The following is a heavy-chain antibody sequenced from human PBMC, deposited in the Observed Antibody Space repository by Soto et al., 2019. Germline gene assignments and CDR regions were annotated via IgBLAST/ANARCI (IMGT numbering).Heavy chain of an antibody. Sequence: SETLSLTCTVSGGSISSRRFYWGWIRQPPGKGLEWIGSIHYSESTYYNPSLRSRVIISLSASKTQFSLRVTSVTAADTAVYYCTTARGTYGAEYFQHWGQGTLVTVSS. CDR3: TTARGTYGAEYFQH. J-gene: IGHJ1*01. CDR1: GGSISSRRFY. CDR2: IHYSEST. V-gene: IGHV4-39*07. D-gene: IGHD4-17*01.